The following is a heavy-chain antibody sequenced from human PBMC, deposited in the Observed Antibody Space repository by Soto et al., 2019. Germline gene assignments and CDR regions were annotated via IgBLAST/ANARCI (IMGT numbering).Heavy chain of an antibody. Sequence: QITLKESGPTLVKPTQTLTLTCTFSGFSLSTSGVGVGWIRQPPGKALEWLALIYWDDDKRYSQSLKSRLTITKDTSKNQVVLIMTNMDPVDTATYYCAHRRDVYYMDVWGKGTTVTVSS. J-gene: IGHJ6*03. CDR1: GFSLSTSGVG. V-gene: IGHV2-5*02. CDR3: AHRRDVYYMDV. CDR2: IYWDDDK.